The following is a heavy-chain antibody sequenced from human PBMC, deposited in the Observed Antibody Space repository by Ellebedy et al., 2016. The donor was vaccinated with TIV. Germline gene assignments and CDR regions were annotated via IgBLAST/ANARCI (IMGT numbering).Heavy chain of an antibody. CDR1: GFTFSDSV. D-gene: IGHD6-19*01. CDR3: VRGWYSSGHCDVFTM. J-gene: IGHJ3*02. V-gene: IGHV3-30*03. Sequence: GGSLRLXXVGFGFTFSDSVMHWVRQDPGKGLDWVAGISVDGRAVHYPDSVKGPFTISRDNAQNTVYLQMNSLRLEDTAVYYCVRGWYSSGHCDVFTMWGQGTIVTVSS. CDR2: ISVDGRAV.